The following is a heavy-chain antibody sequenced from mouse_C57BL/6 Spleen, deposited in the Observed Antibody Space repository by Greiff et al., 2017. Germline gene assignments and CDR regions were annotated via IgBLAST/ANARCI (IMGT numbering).Heavy chain of an antibody. CDR1: GYTFTSYW. Sequence: QVQLQQPGAELVMPGASVKLSCKASGYTFTSYWMHWVKQRPGRGLEWIGKIDPNDGGTKYNQKFKSKATLTVDKPSSTAYMQLSSLTSEDSAVXYCARENYFAICYDYWGQGTTLTVSS. CDR3: ARENYFAICYDY. D-gene: IGHD1-1*01. CDR2: IDPNDGGT. V-gene: IGHV1-72*01. J-gene: IGHJ2*01.